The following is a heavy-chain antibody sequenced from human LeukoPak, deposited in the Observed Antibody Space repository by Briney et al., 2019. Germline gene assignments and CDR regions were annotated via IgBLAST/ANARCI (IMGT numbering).Heavy chain of an antibody. Sequence: GGSLRLSCAASGFTFSSYAMSWVRQAPGKGLEWVSAISGSGGSTYYADSVKGRFTISRDNSKNTLYLQMNSLRAEDTAVYYCAKDPPRAAWFSADYTNYGDWGQGTLVTVSS. D-gene: IGHD4-11*01. CDR2: ISGSGGST. CDR1: GFTFSSYA. J-gene: IGHJ4*02. V-gene: IGHV3-23*01. CDR3: AKDPPRAAWFSADYTNYGD.